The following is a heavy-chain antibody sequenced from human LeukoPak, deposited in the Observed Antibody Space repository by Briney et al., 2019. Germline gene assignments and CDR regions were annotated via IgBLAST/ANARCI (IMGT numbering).Heavy chain of an antibody. CDR2: ISAYNGNT. D-gene: IGHD3-9*01. J-gene: IGHJ5*02. Sequence: ASVKVSCKASGYTFTSYGISWVRQAPGQGLEWMGWISAYNGNTTYAQKLQGRVTMTTDTSTSTAYMELRSLRSDDTAVYYCARMAQGRYFDWSNWFDPWGQGTLVTVSS. CDR3: ARMAQGRYFDWSNWFDP. V-gene: IGHV1-18*04. CDR1: GYTFTSYG.